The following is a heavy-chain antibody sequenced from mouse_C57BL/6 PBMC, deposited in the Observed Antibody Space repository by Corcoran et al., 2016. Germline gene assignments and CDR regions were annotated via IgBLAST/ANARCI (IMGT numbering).Heavy chain of an antibody. D-gene: IGHD1-1*01. CDR1: GYTFTDYY. CDR3: ARDITTVVAFDY. Sequence: QVQLKQSGAELVRPGASVKLSCKASGYTFTDYYINWVKQRPGQGLEWIARIYPGSGNTYYNEKFKGKATLTAEKSSSTAYMQLSSLTSEDSAVYFCARDITTVVAFDYWGQGTTLTVSS. CDR2: IYPGSGNT. V-gene: IGHV1-76*01. J-gene: IGHJ2*01.